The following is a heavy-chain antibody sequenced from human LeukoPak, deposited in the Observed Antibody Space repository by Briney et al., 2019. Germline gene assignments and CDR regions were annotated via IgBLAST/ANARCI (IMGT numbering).Heavy chain of an antibody. J-gene: IGHJ6*03. Sequence: GGSLRLSCAASGFTFRSYGMSWVRQAPGKGLEWVSAISGSGGSTYYADSVKGRFTISRDNSKNTLYLQMNSLRAEDTAIYYCAKNGDRGAYCTGGTCYPYFYYYMDVWGKGTTVTI. D-gene: IGHD2-15*01. V-gene: IGHV3-23*01. CDR3: AKNGDRGAYCTGGTCYPYFYYYMDV. CDR1: GFTFRSYG. CDR2: ISGSGGST.